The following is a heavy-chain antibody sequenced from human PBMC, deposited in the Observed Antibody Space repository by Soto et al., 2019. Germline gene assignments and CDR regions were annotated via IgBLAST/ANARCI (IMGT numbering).Heavy chain of an antibody. CDR1: GISVSTSDYY. V-gene: IGHV4-39*01. J-gene: IGHJ4*02. D-gene: IGHD2-15*01. Sequence: PSETLSLTCTVSGISVSTSDYYWGWVRQPPGKGLDWIGNIYYSGSTFYNPSLRSRVTLSVDTSKNQFSLRLNSVTAADTAVYFCAGFVVPASRNSDFDYWGQGP. CDR2: IYYSGST. CDR3: AGFVVPASRNSDFDY.